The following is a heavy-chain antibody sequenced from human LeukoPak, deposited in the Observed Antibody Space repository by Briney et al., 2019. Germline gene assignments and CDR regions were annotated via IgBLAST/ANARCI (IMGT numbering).Heavy chain of an antibody. Sequence: SETLSLTCTVSGGSISSGGYSWSWIRQPPGKGLEWIGYIYHSGSTYYNPSLKSRVTISVDRSKNQFSLKVNSVTAADTAVYYCARSNWNDVFWGQGTLVTVSS. V-gene: IGHV4-30-2*01. J-gene: IGHJ4*02. D-gene: IGHD1-1*01. CDR2: IYHSGST. CDR1: GGSISSGGYS. CDR3: ARSNWNDVF.